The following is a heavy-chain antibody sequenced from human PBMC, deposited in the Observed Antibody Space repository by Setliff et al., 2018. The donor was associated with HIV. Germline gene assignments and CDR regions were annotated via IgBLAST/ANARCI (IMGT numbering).Heavy chain of an antibody. Sequence: SETLSLTCAVYGESFSDDYWSWIRQPPGWGLEWMGEINHSGTLNSNTSLMGRLDISVDTSKRQFSLDLNSVTAADTAIYYCARRARNWVHPFDHWGQGFLVTVSS. D-gene: IGHD7-27*01. CDR3: ARRARNWVHPFDH. J-gene: IGHJ4*02. CDR1: GESFSDDY. V-gene: IGHV4-34*01. CDR2: INHSGTL.